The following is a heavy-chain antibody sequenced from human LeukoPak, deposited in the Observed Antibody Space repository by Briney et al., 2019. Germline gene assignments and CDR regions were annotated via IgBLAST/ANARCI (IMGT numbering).Heavy chain of an antibody. CDR1: GGTFSSYA. D-gene: IGHD3-16*02. CDR3: ANPSWGSYRWNFDY. V-gene: IGHV1-69*04. Sequence: SVTVSCKASGGTFSSYAISWVRQAPGQGLEWMGRIIPILGIANYAQKFQGRVTITADKSTSTAYMELSSLRSEDTAVYYCANPSWGSYRWNFDYWGQGTLVAVSS. CDR2: IIPILGIA. J-gene: IGHJ4*02.